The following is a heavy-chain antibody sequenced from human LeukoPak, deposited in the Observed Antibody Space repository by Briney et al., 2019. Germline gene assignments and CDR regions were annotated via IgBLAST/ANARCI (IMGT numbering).Heavy chain of an antibody. CDR3: AKALAAAGDPGYYGMDV. D-gene: IGHD6-13*01. CDR2: ISGSGGST. Sequence: GGSLRLSCAASGFTFSSYAMSWVRQARGKGLEWVSAISGSGGSTYYADSVKGRFTISRDNSKNTLYLQMNSLRAEDTAVYYCAKALAAAGDPGYYGMDVWGQGTTVTVSS. CDR1: GFTFSSYA. J-gene: IGHJ6*02. V-gene: IGHV3-23*01.